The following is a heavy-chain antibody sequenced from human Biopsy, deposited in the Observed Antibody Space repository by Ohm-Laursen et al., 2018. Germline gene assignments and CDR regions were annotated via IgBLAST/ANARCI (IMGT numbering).Heavy chain of an antibody. CDR1: GFTFTSYA. CDR3: VGDGKRRDYSTYFSWHFDL. J-gene: IGHJ2*01. D-gene: IGHD4-11*01. V-gene: IGHV3-30*03. CDR2: ISYDGSGE. Sequence: SSLRLSCAASGFTFTSYAMHWVRQAPGRGLEWVAVISYDGSGEYYADSLQGRFIISRDNPKNTLDLQMNSMRAEDTAVYFCVGDGKRRDYSTYFSWHFDLWGRGTLVTVSS.